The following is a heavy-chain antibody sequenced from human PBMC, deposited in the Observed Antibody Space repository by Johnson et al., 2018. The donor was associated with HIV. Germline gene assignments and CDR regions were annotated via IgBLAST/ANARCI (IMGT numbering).Heavy chain of an antibody. CDR1: GFTFSNAW. Sequence: EMQLVESGGGLVKPGGSLRLSCAASGFTFSNAWMSWVRQAPGKGLEWVGRIKGKTDGGTTDYAAPVKGRFSILRDESKTIAYLQMNSLKTEDTAVYYCTSPRGGLVARDAFDIWGQGTMVTVSS. D-gene: IGHD2-15*01. J-gene: IGHJ3*02. CDR2: IKGKTDGGTT. CDR3: TSPRGGLVARDAFDI. V-gene: IGHV3-15*01.